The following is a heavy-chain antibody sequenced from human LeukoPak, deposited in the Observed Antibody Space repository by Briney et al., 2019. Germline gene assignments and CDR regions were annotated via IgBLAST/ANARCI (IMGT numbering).Heavy chain of an antibody. Sequence: GGSLRLSCAASGFTFSSYSMNWVRQAPGKGLEWVSSISSSSSYIYYADSVKGRFTISGDNAKNSLYLQMNSLRAEDTAVYYCARDRGYYYDSSGYSNNWFDPWGQGTLVTVSS. CDR3: ARDRGYYYDSSGYSNNWFDP. CDR1: GFTFSSYS. V-gene: IGHV3-21*01. CDR2: ISSSSSYI. J-gene: IGHJ5*02. D-gene: IGHD3-22*01.